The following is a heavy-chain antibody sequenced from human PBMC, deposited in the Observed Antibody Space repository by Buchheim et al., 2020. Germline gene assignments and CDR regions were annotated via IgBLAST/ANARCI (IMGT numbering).Heavy chain of an antibody. Sequence: QVQLQQWGAGLLKPSETLSLTCAVSGGSFSGYYWSWIRQPPGKGLEWIGEINHSGSTNYNPSLESRVTISVDTSKHQFSLTLSSVTAADTAVFYCARIGCSGGSCYSMDYWGQGTL. CDR3: ARIGCSGGSCYSMDY. CDR2: INHSGST. CDR1: GGSFSGYY. D-gene: IGHD2-15*01. V-gene: IGHV4-34*01. J-gene: IGHJ4*02.